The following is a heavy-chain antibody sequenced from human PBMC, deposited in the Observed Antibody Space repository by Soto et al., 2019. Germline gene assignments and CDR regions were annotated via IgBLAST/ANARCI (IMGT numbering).Heavy chain of an antibody. CDR2: IIPIFGTA. J-gene: IGHJ6*02. CDR1: GGTFSSYA. V-gene: IGHV1-69*13. CDR3: ARAITIFGVVIPRSYGMDV. Sequence: ASVKVSCKASGGTFSSYAISWVRQAPGQGLEWMGGIIPIFGTANYAQKFQGRVTITADESTSTAYMELSSLRSEDTAVYYCARAITIFGVVIPRSYGMDVWGQGTTVTVSS. D-gene: IGHD3-3*01.